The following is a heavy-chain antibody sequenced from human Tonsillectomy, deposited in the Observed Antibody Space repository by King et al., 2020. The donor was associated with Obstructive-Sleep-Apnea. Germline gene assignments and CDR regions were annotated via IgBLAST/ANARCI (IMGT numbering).Heavy chain of an antibody. CDR3: AKELHSGYVSRYPGGY. V-gene: IGHV3-23*04. Sequence: VQLVESGGGLVQPGGSLRLSCAASGFTFSSYAMSWVRQAPGKGLEWVSAISGSGGSTYYADSVKGRFTISRDNSKKTLYLQMNSLRAEDTAVYYCAKELHSGYVSRYPGGYWGQGTLVTVSS. CDR1: GFTFSSYA. CDR2: ISGSGGST. J-gene: IGHJ4*02. D-gene: IGHD5-12*01.